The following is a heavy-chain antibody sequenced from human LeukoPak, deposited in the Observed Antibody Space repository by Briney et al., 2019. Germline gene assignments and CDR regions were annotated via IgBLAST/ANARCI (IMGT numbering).Heavy chain of an antibody. CDR2: INHSGST. J-gene: IGHJ4*02. V-gene: IGHV4-34*01. CDR3: ARGLPRRYSSGWSLRYYFDY. D-gene: IGHD6-19*01. CDR1: GGSFSGYY. Sequence: SETLSLTCAVYGGSFSGYYWSWIRQPPGKGLEWIGEINHSGSTNYNPSLKSRVTISVDTSKNQFSLKLSSVTAADTAVYYCARGLPRRYSSGWSLRYYFDYWGQGTLVTVSS.